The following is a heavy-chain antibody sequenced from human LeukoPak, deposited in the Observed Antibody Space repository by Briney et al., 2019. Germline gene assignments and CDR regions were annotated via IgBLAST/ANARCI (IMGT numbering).Heavy chain of an antibody. CDR1: GGSISSYY. Sequence: SETLSLTCTVSGGSISSYYWSWIRQPPGKGLEWIGDIYYSGSTNYNPSLKSRVTISVDTSKNQFYLKLSSVTAADTAVYYCARWLQFTAFDPWGQGTLVTVSS. CDR2: IYYSGST. D-gene: IGHD5-24*01. J-gene: IGHJ5*02. V-gene: IGHV4-59*12. CDR3: ARWLQFTAFDP.